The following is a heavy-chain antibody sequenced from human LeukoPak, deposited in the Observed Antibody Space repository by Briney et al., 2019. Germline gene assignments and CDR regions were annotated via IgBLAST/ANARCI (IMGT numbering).Heavy chain of an antibody. CDR3: ASHYASGSYRYTGSFDS. CDR2: INHSGTT. V-gene: IGHV4-34*01. CDR1: GGSFSDYY. J-gene: IGHJ4*02. D-gene: IGHD3-16*02. Sequence: KPSETLSLTCAVYGGSFSDYYLSWIRQPPGKGLEWIGEINHSGTTNYSPSLKSRVSISVDTSKNQFSLKLNSVTAADAAMYYCASHYASGSYRYTGSFDSWGQGMLVNVSS.